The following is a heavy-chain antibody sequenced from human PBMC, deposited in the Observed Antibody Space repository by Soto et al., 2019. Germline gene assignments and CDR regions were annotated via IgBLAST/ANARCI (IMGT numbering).Heavy chain of an antibody. CDR3: VRETKNAFDV. CDR1: GFRFSDYS. J-gene: IGHJ3*01. CDR2: ISADGHST. V-gene: IGHV3-23*01. Sequence: AGGSLRLSCAASGFRFSDYSMSWVRQVPGGGLEWVSVISADGHSTYFADSVKGRFIISRDNSKDKLDLQMNSLRADDTAVYYCVRETKNAFDVWGQGTVVTVSS.